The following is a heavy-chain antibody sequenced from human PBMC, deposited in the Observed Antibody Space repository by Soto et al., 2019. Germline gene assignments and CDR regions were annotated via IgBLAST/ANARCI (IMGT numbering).Heavy chain of an antibody. Sequence: QVQLQQWGAGLLKPSETLSLTCAVYGGSFSGYYWSWIRQPPGKGLEWIGEINHSGSTNYNPSLKSRVTISVDTSKNQFSLKLSSVTAADMAVYYCARRGSWYAYYWGQGTLVTVSS. CDR3: ARRGSWYAYY. V-gene: IGHV4-34*01. J-gene: IGHJ4*02. CDR1: GGSFSGYY. D-gene: IGHD6-13*01. CDR2: INHSGST.